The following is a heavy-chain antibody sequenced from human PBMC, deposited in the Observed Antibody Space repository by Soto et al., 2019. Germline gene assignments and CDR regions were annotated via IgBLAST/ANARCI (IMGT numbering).Heavy chain of an antibody. J-gene: IGHJ4*02. CDR1: GYTFTSYY. Sequence: ASVKVSCKASGYTFTSYYMHWVRQAPGQGLEWMGIINPSGGSTSYTQKFQGRVTMTRDTSTSTVYMELSSLRSEDTAVYYCARSKGIVGATTRIPGYWGQGTLVTVSS. D-gene: IGHD1-26*01. V-gene: IGHV1-46*01. CDR3: ARSKGIVGATTRIPGY. CDR2: INPSGGST.